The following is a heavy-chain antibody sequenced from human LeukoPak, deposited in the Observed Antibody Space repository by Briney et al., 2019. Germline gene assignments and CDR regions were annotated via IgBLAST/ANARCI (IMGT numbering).Heavy chain of an antibody. CDR1: GFTFAAYT. Sequence: GTSLRLSCATSGFTFAAYTMIWVRQAPGKGLEWVAYITRSSGTIYYADPVKGRFTISRDDAKNSLYLQMSSLRDEDTAFYYCARKDGGQWYFDYWGQGTLVTVSS. D-gene: IGHD6-19*01. CDR2: ITRSSGTI. CDR3: ARKDGGQWYFDY. V-gene: IGHV3-48*02. J-gene: IGHJ4*02.